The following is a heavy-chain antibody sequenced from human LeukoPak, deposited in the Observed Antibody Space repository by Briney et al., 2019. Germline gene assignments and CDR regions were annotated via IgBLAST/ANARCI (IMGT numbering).Heavy chain of an antibody. CDR1: GYTFTSYY. Sequence: ASVKVSCKASGYTFTSYYMHWVRQAPGQGLERMGIINPSGGSTSYAQKFQGRVTMTRDTSTSTVYMELSSLRSEDTAVYYCAREGNAVAGIYYFDYWGQGTLVTVSS. J-gene: IGHJ4*02. V-gene: IGHV1-46*01. CDR2: INPSGGST. CDR3: AREGNAVAGIYYFDY. D-gene: IGHD6-19*01.